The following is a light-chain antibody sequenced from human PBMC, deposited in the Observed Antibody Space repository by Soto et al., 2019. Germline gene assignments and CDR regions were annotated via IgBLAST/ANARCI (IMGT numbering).Light chain of an antibody. V-gene: IGLV1-47*01. CDR2: RNN. Sequence: QSVLTQPPAASGTPGQRVTISCSGSSSNIGSNYVYWYQQLPGTAPKLLIYRNNQRPSGVPDRFSGSKSGTSASLAISWLRSEDEADYYCAAWDDILSVVFGGWTKLTV. CDR1: SSNIGSNY. CDR3: AAWDDILSVV. J-gene: IGLJ2*01.